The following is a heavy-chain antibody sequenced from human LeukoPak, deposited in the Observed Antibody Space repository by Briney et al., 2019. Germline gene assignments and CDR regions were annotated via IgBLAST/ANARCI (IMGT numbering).Heavy chain of an antibody. Sequence: GGSLRLSCAASGFTFSSYSMNWVRQAPGKGLEWVSSISSSSSHIYYADSVKGRFTISRDNAKNSLYLQMNSLRAEDTAVYYCARDRDIVVMYYFDYWGQGTLVTVSS. CDR1: GFTFSSYS. CDR3: ARDRDIVVMYYFDY. J-gene: IGHJ4*02. V-gene: IGHV3-21*01. CDR2: ISSSSSHI. D-gene: IGHD2-15*01.